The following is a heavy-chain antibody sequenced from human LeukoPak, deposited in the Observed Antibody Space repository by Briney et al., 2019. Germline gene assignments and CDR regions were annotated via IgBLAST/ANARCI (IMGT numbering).Heavy chain of an antibody. CDR1: GLTFSSYG. V-gene: IGHV3-30*18. Sequence: QPGRSLRLSCAASGLTFSSYGMHWVRQAPGKGLEWVAVISYDGSNEYSADSVKGRFTISRDNSKNTLYLQMNSLRAEDTAVYYCAKDIGYSSSVDYWGQGTLVTVSS. J-gene: IGHJ4*02. D-gene: IGHD6-13*01. CDR3: AKDIGYSSSVDY. CDR2: ISYDGSNE.